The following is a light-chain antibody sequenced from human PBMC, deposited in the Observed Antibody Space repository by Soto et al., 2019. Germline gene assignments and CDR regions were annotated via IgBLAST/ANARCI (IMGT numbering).Light chain of an antibody. V-gene: IGLV2-23*01. Sequence: QSVLTQPASVSGSPGQSITISCTGNSSDVGSYNLVSWYQQHPGKAPKLMIYEGSKRPSGVSNRFSGSKSGNTASLTISGLQAEDEADYYCCSYAGSSTWVFGGGTKLTVL. CDR1: SSDVGSYNL. J-gene: IGLJ3*02. CDR3: CSYAGSSTWV. CDR2: EGS.